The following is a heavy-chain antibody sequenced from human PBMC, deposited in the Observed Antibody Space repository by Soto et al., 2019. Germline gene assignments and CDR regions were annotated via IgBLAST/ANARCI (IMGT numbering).Heavy chain of an antibody. V-gene: IGHV1-3*01. D-gene: IGHD6-19*01. Sequence: ASVKVSCKASGYTFTSYTMHWVRQAPGQRLEWMGWITAGNGNTKYSQKFQGRVTITRDTSASTVYMDLNSLTSEDTAVYYCARTAGPTPFDPWGQGTPVTVSS. CDR3: ARTAGPTPFDP. CDR1: GYTFTSYT. J-gene: IGHJ5*02. CDR2: ITAGNGNT.